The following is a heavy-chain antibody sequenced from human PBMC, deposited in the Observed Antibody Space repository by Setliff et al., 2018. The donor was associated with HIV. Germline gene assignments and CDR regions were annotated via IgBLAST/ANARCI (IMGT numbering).Heavy chain of an antibody. CDR2: IYYSGST. CDR1: GGSISSGGYY. V-gene: IGHV4-31*03. J-gene: IGHJ4*02. CDR3: ARGGALEWELPFDY. D-gene: IGHD1-26*01. Sequence: SETLSLTCTVSGGSISSGGYYWSWIRQHPGKGLEWIGYIYYSGSTYYNPSLKSRVTISVDTSKNHFSLKLNSVTAADTAVYYCARGGALEWELPFDYWGQGTLVTVSS.